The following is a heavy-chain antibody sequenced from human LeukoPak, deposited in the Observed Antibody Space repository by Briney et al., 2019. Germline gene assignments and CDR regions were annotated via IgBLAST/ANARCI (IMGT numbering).Heavy chain of an antibody. Sequence: PGGSLRLSCAASGFTFSDYYMSWIRQAPGKGLEWVSYISSSGSTIYYADSVKGRFTISRDNAKNSLYLQMNSLRAEDTAVYYCAREFDIVVVPAAWRGRAGYYYMDVWGKGTTVTVSS. J-gene: IGHJ6*03. V-gene: IGHV3-11*04. CDR3: AREFDIVVVPAAWRGRAGYYYMDV. CDR2: ISSSGSTI. D-gene: IGHD2-2*01. CDR1: GFTFSDYY.